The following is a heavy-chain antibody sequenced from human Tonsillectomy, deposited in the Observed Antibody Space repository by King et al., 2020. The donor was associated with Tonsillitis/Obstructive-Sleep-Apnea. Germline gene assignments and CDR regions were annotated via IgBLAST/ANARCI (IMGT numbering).Heavy chain of an antibody. J-gene: IGHJ3*02. V-gene: IGHV4-39*01. Sequence: VQLQESGPGLVKPSETLSLTCTVSGGSISSSSYYWGWIRQPPGKGLEWIGSIYYSGSTYYNPSLKSRVTISVDTSKNQFSLKLSSVTAADTAVYYCASPHGSGSYRSYAFDIWGQGTMVTVSS. CDR3: ASPHGSGSYRSYAFDI. CDR2: IYYSGST. CDR1: GGSISSSSYY. D-gene: IGHD1-26*01.